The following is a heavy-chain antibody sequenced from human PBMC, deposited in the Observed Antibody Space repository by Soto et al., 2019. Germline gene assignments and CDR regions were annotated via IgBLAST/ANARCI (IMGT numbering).Heavy chain of an antibody. V-gene: IGHV3-13*04. CDR2: IGTAGDT. Sequence: EVQLVESGGGLVQPGGSLRLSCAASGFTFSSYDMHWVRQATGKGLEWVSAIGTAGDTYYPGSVKGRFTIYRENAKNSLYLQMNSLRRGDTAVYYCARAQSSSRWSRYYYYGMDVWGQGTTVTVSS. CDR1: GFTFSSYD. CDR3: ARAQSSSRWSRYYYYGMDV. D-gene: IGHD6-19*01. J-gene: IGHJ6*02.